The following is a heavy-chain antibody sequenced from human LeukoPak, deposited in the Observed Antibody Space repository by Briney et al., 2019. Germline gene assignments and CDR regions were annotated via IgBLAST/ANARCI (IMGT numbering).Heavy chain of an antibody. CDR1: GFTFSSYW. CDR3: TRAITYFYGSVTYDWFDS. J-gene: IGHJ5*01. CDR2: IKSDGST. D-gene: IGHD3-10*01. Sequence: GGSLRLSCEASGFTFSSYWMHWVRQTPGKGLMWVARIKSDGSTIYSDSVQGRFTISRDNAKNMVYLQMNSLRDDDTAIYYCTRAITYFYGSVTYDWFDSWGQGTRVTVSS. V-gene: IGHV3-74*01.